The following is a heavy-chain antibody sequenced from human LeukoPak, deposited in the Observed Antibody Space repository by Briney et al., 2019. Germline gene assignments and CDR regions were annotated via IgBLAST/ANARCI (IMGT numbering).Heavy chain of an antibody. D-gene: IGHD2-15*01. Sequence: GGSLRLSCAASGFTFSSYGMHWVRQAPGKGLEWVAVIWYDGSNKYYADSVKGRFTISRDNSKNTLYLQMNSLRAEDTAVYHCARPYCSGGSCAIDYWGQGTLVTVSS. V-gene: IGHV3-33*01. CDR2: IWYDGSNK. J-gene: IGHJ4*02. CDR1: GFTFSSYG. CDR3: ARPYCSGGSCAIDY.